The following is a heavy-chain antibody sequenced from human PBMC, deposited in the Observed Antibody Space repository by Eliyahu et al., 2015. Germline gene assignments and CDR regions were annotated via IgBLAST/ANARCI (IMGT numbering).Heavy chain of an antibody. CDR2: IDYSGXV. Sequence: VQLQQGGARLLKPSETLTLTCXLXGXSFXXYSWAWIXQIPGKGLEWIVDIDYSGXVTYNPSLQGRVIVSRDKSNNRFYLRLDTMTGADTAVYYCARCRLVAVPSTSYALDVWGKGTTVTVSS. V-gene: IGHV4-34*01. J-gene: IGHJ6*04. CDR3: ARCRLVAVPSTSYALDV. CDR1: GXSFXXYS. D-gene: IGHD2-2*01.